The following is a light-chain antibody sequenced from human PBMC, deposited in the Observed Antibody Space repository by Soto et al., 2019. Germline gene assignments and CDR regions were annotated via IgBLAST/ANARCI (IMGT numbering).Light chain of an antibody. V-gene: IGKV3-20*01. Sequence: EVVLTQSPGTLSLSTGERATLSCRASQSVRSTYLAWYRQNPGQAPRLLIYQASNRATGIPDRFSGSGSGADFTLTISRLEPEDFAVYYCQQYWSSPRTFGQGTKV. CDR1: QSVRSTY. CDR2: QAS. J-gene: IGKJ1*01. CDR3: QQYWSSPRT.